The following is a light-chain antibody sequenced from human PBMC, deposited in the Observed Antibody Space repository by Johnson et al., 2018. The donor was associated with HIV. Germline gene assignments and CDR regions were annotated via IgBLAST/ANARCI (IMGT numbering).Light chain of an antibody. CDR3: GTWDSSLSAYV. V-gene: IGLV1-51*01. CDR1: SSNIGNNY. Sequence: QSVLTQPPSVSAAPGQKVTISCSGSSSNIGNNYVSWYQQLPGTAPKLLIYDNNKRPSGIPDRFSGSKSGTSATLGITVPQTGDEADYYCGTWDSSLSAYVFGTGTKVTVL. CDR2: DNN. J-gene: IGLJ1*01.